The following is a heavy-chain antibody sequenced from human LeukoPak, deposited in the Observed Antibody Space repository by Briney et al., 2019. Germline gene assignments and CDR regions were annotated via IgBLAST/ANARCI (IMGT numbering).Heavy chain of an antibody. Sequence: GESLKISCKGSGYSFTSYWIGWVRQMSGKGLEWMGIIYPGDSDSRYSPSFQGQVTISADKSIGTAYLQWSSLKASDTAMYYCARSCRDGYRDFDYWGQGTLVTVSS. D-gene: IGHD5-24*01. J-gene: IGHJ4*02. CDR1: GYSFTSYW. CDR3: ARSCRDGYRDFDY. V-gene: IGHV5-51*01. CDR2: IYPGDSDS.